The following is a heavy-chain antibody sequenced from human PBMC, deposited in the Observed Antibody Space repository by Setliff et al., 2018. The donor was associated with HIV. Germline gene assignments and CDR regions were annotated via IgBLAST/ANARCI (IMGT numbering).Heavy chain of an antibody. CDR2: INQVESEK. D-gene: IGHD3-16*01. Sequence: GESLKISCAASGFTFSSFWMSWVRQAPGKGPEWVANINQVESEKYYVDSVKGRFTISRDNAKNSLYLQMNSLGVEDKAIYFCVRGKRYAYTSGGLDVWGQGTTVTVSS. CDR3: VRGKRYAYTSGGLDV. V-gene: IGHV3-7*01. J-gene: IGHJ6*02. CDR1: GFTFSSFW.